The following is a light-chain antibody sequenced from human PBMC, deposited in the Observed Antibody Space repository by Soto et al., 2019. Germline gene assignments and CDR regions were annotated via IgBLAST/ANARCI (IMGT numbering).Light chain of an antibody. Sequence: QPVLTKSPSASASLGASVKLTCTLSSGHSSYAMAWHQQQPEKGPRYLMKLNSDGSHSKGDGIPDRFSGSSSGAERYLAISSLQSEDEADYYCQTWGTGPWVFGGGTKLTVL. CDR1: SGHSSYA. CDR3: QTWGTGPWV. J-gene: IGLJ3*02. CDR2: LNSDGSH. V-gene: IGLV4-69*01.